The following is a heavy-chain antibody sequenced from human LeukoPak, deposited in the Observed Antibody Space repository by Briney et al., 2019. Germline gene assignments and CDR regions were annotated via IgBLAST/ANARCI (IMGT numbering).Heavy chain of an antibody. CDR1: GYPFTSYW. CDR2: FYPGDSDT. D-gene: IGHD1-26*01. V-gene: IGHV5-51*01. CDR3: ARRGSGSYYFDY. J-gene: IGHJ4*02. Sequence: GESLKISCKGSGYPFTSYWIGWVPQIPGKGLEWMGIFYPGDSDTRHSPSFQGQVTISADKSISTAYLQWSSLKASDTAMYYCARRGSGSYYFDYWGQGTLVTVSS.